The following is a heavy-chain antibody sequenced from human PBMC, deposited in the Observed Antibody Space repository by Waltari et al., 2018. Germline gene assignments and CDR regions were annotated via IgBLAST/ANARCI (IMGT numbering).Heavy chain of an antibody. V-gene: IGHV3-53*01. CDR1: GFTVSSNY. CDR3: ARGLAAAGTRVCAFDI. D-gene: IGHD6-13*01. J-gene: IGHJ3*02. CDR2: IYSGGST. Sequence: EVQLVESGGGLIQPGGSLRLSCAASGFTVSSNYMSWVRQAPGKGLEWVSVIYSGGSTYYADSVKGRFTISRDNSKNTLYLQMNSLRAEDTAVYYCARGLAAAGTRVCAFDIWGQGTMVTVSS.